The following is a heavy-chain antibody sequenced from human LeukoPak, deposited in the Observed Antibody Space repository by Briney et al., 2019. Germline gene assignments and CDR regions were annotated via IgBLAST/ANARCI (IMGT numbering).Heavy chain of an antibody. CDR2: IFHSGSI. V-gene: IGHV4-4*02. CDR1: GGSRVNAGW. D-gene: IGHD3-16*01. CDR3: ARDLGYYYGLDI. Sequence: PSETLSLTCDVSGGSRVNAGWWSWVRQPPGKGLEWIGEIFHSGSIKYNPSLESRVTISVDKSNHQFTLEMNSVTAADTAIYYCARDLGYYYGLDIWSRGTTVTVSS. J-gene: IGHJ6*02.